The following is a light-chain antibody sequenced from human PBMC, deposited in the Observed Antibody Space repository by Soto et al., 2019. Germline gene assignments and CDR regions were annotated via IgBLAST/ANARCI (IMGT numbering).Light chain of an antibody. CDR3: QQSDRSITST. J-gene: IGKJ1*01. V-gene: IGKV3-20*01. Sequence: EIVLTQSPDTLSLSPGERATLSCRASQRISSSYLAWSQQKPGQSPRXLVXDAYFTATGLPDRFSGNRSGTDLTPTITRLEPEDXALYYCQQSDRSITSTFGQRTKVDIK. CDR2: DAY. CDR1: QRISSSY.